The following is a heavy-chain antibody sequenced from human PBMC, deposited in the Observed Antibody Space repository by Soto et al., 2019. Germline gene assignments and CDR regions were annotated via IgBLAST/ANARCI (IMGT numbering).Heavy chain of an antibody. Sequence: ASVKVSCKASGYTFTGYCMHWVLQAPGQGLEWMGWINPNSGGTNYAQKFQGRVTMTRDTSISTAYMELSRLRSDDTAVYYCARDDGGYSGDYYYYGMDVWGQGTTVTVSS. CDR2: INPNSGGT. J-gene: IGHJ6*02. CDR3: ARDDGGYSGDYYYYGMDV. V-gene: IGHV1-2*02. CDR1: GYTFTGYC. D-gene: IGHD1-26*01.